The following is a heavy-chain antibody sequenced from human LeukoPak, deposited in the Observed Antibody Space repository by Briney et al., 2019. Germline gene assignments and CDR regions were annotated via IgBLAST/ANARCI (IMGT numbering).Heavy chain of an antibody. CDR2: ISWNSSSI. D-gene: IGHD4-17*01. CDR1: GFTFDDYA. Sequence: GASLRLSCAASGFTFDDYAMHWVRQAPGEGLELVSGISWNSSSIGYADSVKGRFTISRDNAKNSLYLQMDSLRAEDTALYYCAKDFLRTVTTLLPDYWGQGTRVSVSS. J-gene: IGHJ4*02. V-gene: IGHV3-9*01. CDR3: AKDFLRTVTTLLPDY.